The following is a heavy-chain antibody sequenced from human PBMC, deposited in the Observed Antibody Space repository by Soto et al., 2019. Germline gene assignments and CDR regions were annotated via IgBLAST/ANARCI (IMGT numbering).Heavy chain of an antibody. J-gene: IGHJ4*02. D-gene: IGHD5-12*01. CDR1: GFTFSNSW. CDR3: VNGGYSGAGVYYFDF. V-gene: IGHV3-74*01. CDR2: INGDGSTI. Sequence: EVQLVESGGGLVQPGGSLRLSCAASGFTFSNSWIHWVRQAPGKGLVWVSRINGDGSTINYADSVKGRFTVSRDNAKNTLYLQLNSLRVEDTAVYYCVNGGYSGAGVYYFDFWGQGTLVTVYS.